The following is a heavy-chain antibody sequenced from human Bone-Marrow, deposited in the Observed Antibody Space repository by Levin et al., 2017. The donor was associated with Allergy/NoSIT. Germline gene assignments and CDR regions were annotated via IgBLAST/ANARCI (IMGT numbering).Heavy chain of an antibody. CDR1: GGSFSGYY. CDR2: INHSGST. D-gene: IGHD6-6*01. CDR3: ASGLHSSSYRRATSKFDY. V-gene: IGHV4-34*01. J-gene: IGHJ4*02. Sequence: SETLSLTCAVYGGSFSGYYWSWIRQPPGKGLEWIGEINHSGSTNYNPSLKSRVTISVDTPKNQFSLKLSSVTAADTAVYYCASGLHSSSYRRATSKFDYWGQGTLVTVSS.